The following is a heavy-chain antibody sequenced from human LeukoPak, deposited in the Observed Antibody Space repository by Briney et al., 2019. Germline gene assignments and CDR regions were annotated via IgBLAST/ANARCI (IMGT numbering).Heavy chain of an antibody. J-gene: IGHJ4*02. CDR1: GFTFDDYA. Sequence: PGGSLRLSCAASGFTFDDYAMHWVRQAPGKGLEWVSLISGDGGSTYYADSVKGRFTISRDNSKNSLYLQMNSLRTEDTALYYRAKVPHRIAAAAEYYFDYWGQGTLVTVSS. D-gene: IGHD6-13*01. CDR2: ISGDGGST. CDR3: AKVPHRIAAAAEYYFDY. V-gene: IGHV3-43*02.